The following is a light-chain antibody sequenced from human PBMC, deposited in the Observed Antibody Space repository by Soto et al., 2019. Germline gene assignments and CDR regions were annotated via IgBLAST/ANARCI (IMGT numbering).Light chain of an antibody. J-gene: IGKJ5*01. CDR2: SAS. CDR3: QQSYSTPT. V-gene: IGKV1-39*01. Sequence: DIQMTQSPSSLSASVGDRVTISCRASQSIGTYLHWYQQKLGKAPKFLIYSASTLQSGVPSRCSGSGAGTYFTLTSSGLQPEDFATYYCQQSYSTPTFGQGTRLEIK. CDR1: QSIGTY.